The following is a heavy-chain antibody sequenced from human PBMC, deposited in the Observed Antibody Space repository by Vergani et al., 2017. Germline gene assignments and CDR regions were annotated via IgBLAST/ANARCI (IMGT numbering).Heavy chain of an antibody. D-gene: IGHD3-3*01. CDR1: GFTFSSYE. J-gene: IGHJ4*02. Sequence: EVQLVESGGGLVQPGGSLRLSCAASGFTFSSYEMNWVRQAPGKGLEGVSYISSSGSTIYDADSVKGRFTISRDNAKNSLDLQMNSRRAEATSVYYCARDGFGSGYYTGKGVDYWGQGTLVTVSS. V-gene: IGHV3-48*03. CDR2: ISSSGSTI. CDR3: ARDGFGSGYYTGKGVDY.